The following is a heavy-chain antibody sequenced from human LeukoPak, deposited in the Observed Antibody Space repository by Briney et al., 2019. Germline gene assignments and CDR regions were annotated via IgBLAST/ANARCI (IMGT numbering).Heavy chain of an antibody. CDR2: IYYSGST. Sequence: SETLSLTCTVSGGSISSYYWSWIRQPPGKELEWIGSIYYSGSTNYNPSLKSRVTISVDTSKNQFSLKLSSVTAADTAVYYCAVGGVYLRGGAEAYDIWGQGTMVTVSS. CDR3: AVGGVYLRGGAEAYDI. V-gene: IGHV4-59*12. J-gene: IGHJ3*02. CDR1: GGSISSYY. D-gene: IGHD3-10*01.